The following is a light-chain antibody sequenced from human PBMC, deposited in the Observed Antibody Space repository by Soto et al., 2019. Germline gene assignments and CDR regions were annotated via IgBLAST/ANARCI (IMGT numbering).Light chain of an antibody. Sequence: QSVLTQPPSASGTPGQRVTISCSGSSANIGSNTVNWYQQLPGTAPKLLIYSNNQRPSGVPDRFSGSKSGTSASLAISGLQSEDEADYYCAAWDDRPDGYVLGAATKVNVL. CDR1: SANIGSNT. CDR3: AAWDDRPDGYV. J-gene: IGLJ1*01. V-gene: IGLV1-44*01. CDR2: SNN.